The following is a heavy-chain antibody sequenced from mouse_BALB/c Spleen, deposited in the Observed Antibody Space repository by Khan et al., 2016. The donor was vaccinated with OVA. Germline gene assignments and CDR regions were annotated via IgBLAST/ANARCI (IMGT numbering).Heavy chain of an antibody. D-gene: IGHD2-3*01. CDR3: ARPAYDGYYDY. CDR1: GYTFTDYA. CDR2: ISTYSGNT. J-gene: IGHJ2*01. Sequence: QVQLQQPGPELVRPGVSVKISCKGSGYTFTDYAMYWVKQSHAESLEWIGLISTYSGNTNYNQKFKGKATMTVDKSSTTAYMEIARLTSEDSAIXYGARPAYDGYYDYWGQGTTLTVSS. V-gene: IGHV1S137*01.